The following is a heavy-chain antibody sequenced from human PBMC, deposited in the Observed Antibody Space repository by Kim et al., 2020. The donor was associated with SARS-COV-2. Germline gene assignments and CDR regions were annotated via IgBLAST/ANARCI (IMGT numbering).Heavy chain of an antibody. J-gene: IGHJ4*02. D-gene: IGHD6-19*01. CDR2: IYYSGST. CDR3: ARHLGAVADEPNFDY. Sequence: SETLSLTCTVSGGSISSSSYYWGWIRQPPGKGLEWIGSIYYSGSTYYNPSLKSRVTISVDTSKNQFSLKLSSVTAADTAVYYCARHLGAVADEPNFDYWGQGTLVTVSS. CDR1: GGSISSSSYY. V-gene: IGHV4-39*01.